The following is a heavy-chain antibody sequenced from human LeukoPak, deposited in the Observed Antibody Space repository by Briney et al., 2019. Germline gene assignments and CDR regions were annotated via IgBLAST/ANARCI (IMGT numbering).Heavy chain of an antibody. CDR3: TRDHGLDV. J-gene: IGHJ6*02. CDR2: INSDGSAT. CDR1: GFTFSSYW. V-gene: IGHV3-74*01. Sequence: GGSLRLSCAASGFTFSSYWMSWVRQAPGKVLMWVSQINSDGSATSCADPVKGRCTISRDNAKNMLYLEMNSLRVEDTAVYFCTRDHGLDVWGQGTTVTVSS.